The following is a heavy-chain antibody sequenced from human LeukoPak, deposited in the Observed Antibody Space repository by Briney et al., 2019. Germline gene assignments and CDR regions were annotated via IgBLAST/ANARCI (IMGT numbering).Heavy chain of an antibody. D-gene: IGHD6-13*01. V-gene: IGHV3-7*03. Sequence: GGSLRLSCAASGFTFSSYAMSWVRQAPGKGLEWVANIKPDGTTKFYVDSVKGRFTISRDNALNLLYLQMNSLRAEDTAIYYCARSIPYGTTWYGRSDYWGQGTLVTVSS. CDR3: ARSIPYGTTWYGRSDY. CDR2: IKPDGTTK. J-gene: IGHJ4*02. CDR1: GFTFSSYA.